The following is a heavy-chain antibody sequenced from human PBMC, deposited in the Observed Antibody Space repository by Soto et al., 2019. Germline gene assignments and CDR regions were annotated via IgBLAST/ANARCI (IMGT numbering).Heavy chain of an antibody. D-gene: IGHD2-15*01. V-gene: IGHV3-23*01. Sequence: EVQLLESGGGLVQPEGSLRLSCAASGFTFTSYAMGWVRQAPGKGLEWVSVISSGGSTYYADSVGGRFTISRDNSKDTLSLQMNSLRAEDTAVYYCAKRRGAGGHFDYWGQGALVTVSS. J-gene: IGHJ4*02. CDR1: GFTFTSYA. CDR3: AKRRGAGGHFDY. CDR2: ISSGGST.